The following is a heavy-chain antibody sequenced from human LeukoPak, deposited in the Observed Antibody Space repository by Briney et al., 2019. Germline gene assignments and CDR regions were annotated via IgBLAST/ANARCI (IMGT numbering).Heavy chain of an antibody. J-gene: IGHJ4*02. Sequence: PSETLSLTCTVSGGSISSYYWSWIRKPPGKGLEWIGYIYYSGSTNYNPSLKSRVTISVDTSKNQFSLKLSSVTAADTAVYYCARSTRREYYFDYWGQGTLVTVSS. CDR1: GGSISSYY. D-gene: IGHD3-10*01. CDR2: IYYSGST. V-gene: IGHV4-59*01. CDR3: ARSTRREYYFDY.